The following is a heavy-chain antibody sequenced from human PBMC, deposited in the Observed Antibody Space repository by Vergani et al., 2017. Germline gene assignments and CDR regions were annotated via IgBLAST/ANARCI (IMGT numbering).Heavy chain of an antibody. CDR2: IYYSGST. D-gene: IGHD5-12*01. V-gene: IGHV4-59*12. CDR3: ARATHHYYYYYMDV. J-gene: IGHJ6*03. CDR1: GGSISSYY. Sequence: QVQLQESGPGLVKPSETLSLTCTVSGGSISSYYWSWIRQPPGKGLEWIGYIYYSGSTNYNPSLKSRVTISVDTSKNQFSLKLSSVTAADTAVYYCARATHHYYYYYMDVWGKGTTVTVSS.